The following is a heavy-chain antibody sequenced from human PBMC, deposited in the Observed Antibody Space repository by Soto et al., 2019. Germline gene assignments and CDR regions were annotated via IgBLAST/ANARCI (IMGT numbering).Heavy chain of an antibody. CDR1: GVAFSNYA. CDR2: ISSNGGST. Sequence: SLILSCSVFGVAFSNYAMHWVRQAPGKGLQYVSSISSNGGSTYYADSVQGRFTISRDNSRNTLYLQMSSLRLEDTAVYYCVKDRYVDYWGQGTLVTVS. CDR3: VKDRYVDY. V-gene: IGHV3-64D*06. J-gene: IGHJ4*02.